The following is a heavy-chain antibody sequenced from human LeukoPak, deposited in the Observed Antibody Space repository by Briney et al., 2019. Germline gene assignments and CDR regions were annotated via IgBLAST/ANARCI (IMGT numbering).Heavy chain of an antibody. V-gene: IGHV3-66*01. CDR2: IYSGGST. CDR1: GFTVSSNY. Sequence: TGGSLRLSCAASGFTVSSNYMSWVRQAPGKGLEWVSVIYSGGSTYYADSVKGRFTISRDNSKNMIYLEMSSLKAEDTAVYYCAKERSLEIAVAGTIFDYWGQGTLVTVSS. D-gene: IGHD6-19*01. J-gene: IGHJ4*02. CDR3: AKERSLEIAVAGTIFDY.